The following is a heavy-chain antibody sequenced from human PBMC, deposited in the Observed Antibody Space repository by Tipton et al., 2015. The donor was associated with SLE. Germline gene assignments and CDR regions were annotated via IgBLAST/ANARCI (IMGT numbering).Heavy chain of an antibody. CDR1: GFTFSSYA. V-gene: IGHV3-23*01. CDR3: AKDWGRETGAHPGDY. D-gene: IGHD3-16*01. CDR2: ISGSGGST. J-gene: IGHJ4*02. Sequence: GSLRLSCAASGFTFSSYAMSWVRQAPGKGLEWVSAISGSGGSTYYADSVKGRFTISRDNSKDTLYLQMNSLRAEDTAVYYCAKDWGRETGAHPGDYWGQGTLVTVSS.